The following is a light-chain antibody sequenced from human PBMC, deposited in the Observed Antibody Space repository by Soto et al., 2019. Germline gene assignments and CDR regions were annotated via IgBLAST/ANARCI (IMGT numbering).Light chain of an antibody. CDR2: DAF. CDR1: QSVSSY. V-gene: IGKV3-15*01. Sequence: EIVMTQSPATLSVSPGERATLSCRAIQSVSSYLAWYQQKPGLPPRLLIYDAFTMANSITDRFSGSGSGTEFTITIGSLQSADFAVDYCQQCSDGPPLYTFGRETKLEIK. J-gene: IGKJ2*01. CDR3: QQCSDGPPLYT.